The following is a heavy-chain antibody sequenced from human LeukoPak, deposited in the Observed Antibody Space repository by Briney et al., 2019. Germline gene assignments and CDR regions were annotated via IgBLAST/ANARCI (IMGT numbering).Heavy chain of an antibody. Sequence: GGSLRLSCAASGFTFRSYNMNWIRQAPGKRPEWVSSISSSSSYIYYADSVKGRFTISRDNAKNSLYLQMNSLRAEDTALYYCARGASRADYWGQGTLVTVSS. CDR2: ISSSSSYI. CDR1: GFTFRSYN. J-gene: IGHJ4*02. CDR3: ARGASRADY. V-gene: IGHV3-21*01.